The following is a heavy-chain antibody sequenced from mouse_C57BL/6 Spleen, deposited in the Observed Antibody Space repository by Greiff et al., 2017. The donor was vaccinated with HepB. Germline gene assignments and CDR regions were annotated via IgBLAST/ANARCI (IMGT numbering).Heavy chain of an antibody. J-gene: IGHJ1*03. Sequence: EVKLQESGGGLVKPGGSLKLSCAASGFTFSSYAMSWVRQTPEKRLEWVATISDGGSYTYYPDNVKGRFTISRDNAKNNLYLQMSHLKSEDTAMYYCANYGSSYHWYFDVWGTGTTVTVSS. D-gene: IGHD1-1*01. CDR2: ISDGGSYT. V-gene: IGHV5-4*03. CDR1: GFTFSSYA. CDR3: ANYGSSYHWYFDV.